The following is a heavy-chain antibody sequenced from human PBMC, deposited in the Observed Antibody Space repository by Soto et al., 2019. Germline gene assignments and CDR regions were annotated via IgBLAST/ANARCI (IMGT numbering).Heavy chain of an antibody. CDR2: IIPILGTR. V-gene: IGHV1-69*08. Sequence: QVQLVQSGPEVKKSGSSVKVSCKLSGGTFTSNTISWLRRAPGQGLEWMGRIIPILGTRNDAHKCQGRITITEDKSTNTGYMELSSLTSEDTAIYYCAREEGPYNIGTFPVYHMDVWGNGTTVTVSS. D-gene: IGHD1-1*01. J-gene: IGHJ6*03. CDR1: GGTFTSNT. CDR3: AREEGPYNIGTFPVYHMDV.